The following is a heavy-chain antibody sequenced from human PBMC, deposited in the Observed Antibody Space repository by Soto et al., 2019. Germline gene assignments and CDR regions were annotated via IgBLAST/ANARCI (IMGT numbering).Heavy chain of an antibody. CDR1: GYSFTSYW. J-gene: IGHJ6*03. Sequence: RGESLKISCKGSGYSFTSYWIGWVRQMPGKGLEWMGITHPGDSDTRYSPSFQGQVTISADKSISTGYLQWSRLKASDTAMYYCARVAAQPGYMDVWGKGTTVTVSS. D-gene: IGHD6-6*01. CDR2: THPGDSDT. V-gene: IGHV5-51*01. CDR3: ARVAAQPGYMDV.